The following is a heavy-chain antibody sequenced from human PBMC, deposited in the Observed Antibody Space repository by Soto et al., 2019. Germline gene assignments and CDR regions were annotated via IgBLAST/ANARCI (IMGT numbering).Heavy chain of an antibody. CDR3: AREYVGATINDY. CDR1: GGTFSSYA. Sequence: SVKVSCKASGGTFSSYAISWVRQAPGQGLEWMGGIIPIFGTANYAQKFQGRVTITADESTSTAYMELSSLRSEDTAVYYCAREYVGATINDYWGQGTLVTVSS. D-gene: IGHD1-26*01. J-gene: IGHJ4*02. CDR2: IIPIFGTA. V-gene: IGHV1-69*13.